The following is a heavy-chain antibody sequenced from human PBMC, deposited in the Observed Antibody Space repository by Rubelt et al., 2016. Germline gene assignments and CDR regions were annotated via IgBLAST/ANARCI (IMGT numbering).Heavy chain of an antibody. CDR3: ARFVSPGAWFDP. CDR2: LNHSGST. CDR1: GGSFSGYY. D-gene: IGHD4/OR15-4a*01. Sequence: QVQLQQWGAGLLKPSETLSLTCAVYGGSFSGYYWSWIRQPPGKGLEWIGELNHSGSTNYNPSLKSRVTISVDTSKNQFSLKLSSVTAADTAVYYCARFVSPGAWFDPWGQGTLVTVSS. J-gene: IGHJ5*02. V-gene: IGHV4-34*01.